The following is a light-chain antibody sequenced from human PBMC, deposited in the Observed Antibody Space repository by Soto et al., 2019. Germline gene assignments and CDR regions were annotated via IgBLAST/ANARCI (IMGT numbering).Light chain of an antibody. V-gene: IGKV3-11*01. Sequence: DIVLTQSPATLSLSPGERATLSCRASQSISSHLAWYQQKPGQAPRLLIYGDSNRATGIPARFSGSGSGTDFTLILSSLEPEEFAVYYCQQRINWPLTFVGGTKVEIK. CDR1: QSISSH. J-gene: IGKJ4*01. CDR2: GDS. CDR3: QQRINWPLT.